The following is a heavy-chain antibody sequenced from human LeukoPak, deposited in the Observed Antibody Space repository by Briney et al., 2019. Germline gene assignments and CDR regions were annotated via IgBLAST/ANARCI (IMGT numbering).Heavy chain of an antibody. CDR1: GFTFSSYG. CDR2: ISSSSSYI. CDR3: ARDQVGSSLANLYYYYYMDV. V-gene: IGHV3-21*01. J-gene: IGHJ6*03. Sequence: PGGSLRLSCAASGFTFSSYGMNWVRQAPGKGLEWVSSISSSSSYIYYADSVKGRFTISRDNAKNSLYLQMNSLRAEDTAVYYCARDQVGSSLANLYYYYYMDVWGKGTTVTVSS. D-gene: IGHD6-13*01.